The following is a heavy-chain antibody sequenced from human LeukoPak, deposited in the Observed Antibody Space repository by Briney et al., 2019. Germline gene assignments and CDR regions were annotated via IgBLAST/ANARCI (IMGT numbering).Heavy chain of an antibody. D-gene: IGHD1-14*01. CDR3: ARGAPPYANPIHY. Sequence: SETLSLTCTVSGGSISSGSYYWSWIRQPAGKGLEWIGRIYTSGSTNYNPSLKSRVTISVDTSKNQFSLKLSSVTAADTAVYYCARGAPPYANPIHYWGQGTLVTVSS. CDR1: GGSISSGSYY. V-gene: IGHV4-61*02. CDR2: IYTSGST. J-gene: IGHJ4*02.